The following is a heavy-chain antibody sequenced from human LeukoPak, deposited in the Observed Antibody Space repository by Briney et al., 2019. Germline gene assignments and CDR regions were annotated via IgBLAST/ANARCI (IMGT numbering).Heavy chain of an antibody. CDR2: INHSGST. J-gene: IGHJ4*02. D-gene: IGHD5-12*01. CDR3: ASLLNVAGYSGYDSDY. CDR1: GGSFSGYC. Sequence: PSETLSLTCAVYGGSFSGYCWSWIRQPPGKGLEWIGEINHSGSTNYNPSLKSRVTMSVDTSKNQFSLRLSSVTAADTAVYYCASLLNVAGYSGYDSDYWGQGTLVTVSS. V-gene: IGHV4-34*01.